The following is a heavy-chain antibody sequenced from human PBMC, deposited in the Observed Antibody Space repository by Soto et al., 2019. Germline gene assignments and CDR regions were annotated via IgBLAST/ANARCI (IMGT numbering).Heavy chain of an antibody. J-gene: IGHJ2*01. CDR1: GFQFSSYS. D-gene: IGHD2-2*03. CDR2: ISSSSSTV. V-gene: IGHV3-48*01. CDR3: ARVDSYWYFDL. Sequence: GGSLRLSCAASGFQFSSYSMNWVRQAPGKGLEWVSYISSSSSTVYYADSVKGRFTMSRDNAKKSLYLQMNSLRAEDTAVYYCARVDSYWYFDLWGRGTLVTV.